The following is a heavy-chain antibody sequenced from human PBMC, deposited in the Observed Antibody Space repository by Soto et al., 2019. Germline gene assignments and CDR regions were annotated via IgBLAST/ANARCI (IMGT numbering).Heavy chain of an antibody. Sequence: QLQLQESGPGLVKPSETLSLTCTVSGGSISSSSYYWGWIRQPPGKGLEWMGNIYYSGSTYYNPSLKSSVTISVDTSKNQFNLKMSSVTAADSAVYYCASLRVAVAGTGHFDYWGQGTLVTVSS. V-gene: IGHV4-39*01. CDR1: GGSISSSSYY. CDR3: ASLRVAVAGTGHFDY. CDR2: IYYSGST. J-gene: IGHJ4*02. D-gene: IGHD6-19*01.